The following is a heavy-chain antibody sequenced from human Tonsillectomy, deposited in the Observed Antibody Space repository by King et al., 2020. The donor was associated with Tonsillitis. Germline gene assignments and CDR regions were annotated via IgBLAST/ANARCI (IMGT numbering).Heavy chain of an antibody. CDR3: ARVPYRSGWAFDY. J-gene: IGHJ4*02. CDR1: GGSFSGYY. CDR2: INHSGST. D-gene: IGHD6-19*01. V-gene: IGHV4-34*01. Sequence: VQLQQWGAGLLKPSETLSLTCAVYGGSFSGYYWSWIRQPPGQGLEWIGEINHSGSTNYNPSLKSRVTVSVDTSKSQFSLKLSSVTAADTAVYYCARVPYRSGWAFDYWGQGPLVTVSS.